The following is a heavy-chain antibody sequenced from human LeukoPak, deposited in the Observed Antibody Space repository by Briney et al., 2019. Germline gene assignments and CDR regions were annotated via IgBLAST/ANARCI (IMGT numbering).Heavy chain of an antibody. J-gene: IGHJ5*02. Sequence: ASVKVSCKASGYTFTGYYMHWVRQAPGQGLEWMGWINPNSGGTNHVQKFQGRVTMTRDTSISTAYMELSRLRSDDTAVYYCASQYNWNDEEDWFDPWGQGTLVTVSS. CDR1: GYTFTGYY. CDR3: ASQYNWNDEEDWFDP. D-gene: IGHD1-1*01. CDR2: INPNSGGT. V-gene: IGHV1-2*02.